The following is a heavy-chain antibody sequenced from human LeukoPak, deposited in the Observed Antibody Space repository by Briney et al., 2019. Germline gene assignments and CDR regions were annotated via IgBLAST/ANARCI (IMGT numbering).Heavy chain of an antibody. Sequence: GGSLRLSCAASGFTVSSNYMSWVRQAPGKGLEWVSVIYSGGSTYYADSVKGRFTISRDNSKNTLYLQMNSLRAEDTAVCYCARVAIAVAGTQGGMDVWGQGTTVTVSS. V-gene: IGHV3-66*01. CDR3: ARVAIAVAGTQGGMDV. J-gene: IGHJ6*02. CDR2: IYSGGST. D-gene: IGHD6-19*01. CDR1: GFTVSSNY.